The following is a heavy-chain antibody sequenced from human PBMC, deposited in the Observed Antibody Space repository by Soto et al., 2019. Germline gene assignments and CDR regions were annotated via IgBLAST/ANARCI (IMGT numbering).Heavy chain of an antibody. CDR1: GGSISSYY. V-gene: IGHV4-59*01. CDR3: ARFRYGEPYNWFDP. J-gene: IGHJ5*02. CDR2: IYYSGST. D-gene: IGHD4-17*01. Sequence: PSETLSLTCTVSGGSISSYYWSWIRQPPGKGLEWIGYIYYSGSTNYNPSLKSRVTISVDTSKNQFSLKLSSVTAADTAVYYCARFRYGEPYNWFDPWGQGTLVTVSS.